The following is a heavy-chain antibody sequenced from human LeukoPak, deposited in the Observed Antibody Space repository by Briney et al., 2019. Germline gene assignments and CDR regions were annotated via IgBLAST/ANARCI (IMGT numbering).Heavy chain of an antibody. V-gene: IGHV3-30*03. CDR2: ISYDGSNK. J-gene: IGHJ3*02. D-gene: IGHD4-17*01. CDR1: GFTFSSYG. Sequence: PGGSLRLSCAASGFTFSSYGMHWVRQAPGKGLEWVAVISYDGSNKYYADSVKGRFTISRDNSKNTLYLQMNSLRAEDTAVYYCARDPGDYAGNDAFGIWGQGTMVTVSS. CDR3: ARDPGDYAGNDAFGI.